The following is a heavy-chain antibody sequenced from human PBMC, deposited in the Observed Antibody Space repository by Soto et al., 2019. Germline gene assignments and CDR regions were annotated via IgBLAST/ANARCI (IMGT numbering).Heavy chain of an antibody. CDR2: ISAYNGNT. CDR3: ARDSPWDIVVVPAAHGFDY. Sequence: ASVKVSCKASGYTFTSYGISWVRQAPGQGLEWMGWISAYNGNTNYAQKLQGRVTMTTDTSTSTAYMELRSLRSDDTAVYYCARDSPWDIVVVPAAHGFDYWGQGTLVTVSS. D-gene: IGHD2-2*01. J-gene: IGHJ4*02. V-gene: IGHV1-18*01. CDR1: GYTFTSYG.